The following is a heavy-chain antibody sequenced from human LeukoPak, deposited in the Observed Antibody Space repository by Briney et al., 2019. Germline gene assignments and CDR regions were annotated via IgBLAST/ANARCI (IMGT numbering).Heavy chain of an antibody. Sequence: SETLSLTCAVYGGSFSGYYWSWIRQPPGKGLEWIGEINHSGSTNYNPSLKSRVTISVDTSKNQFSLKLSSVTAADAAVYYCARAVGYDYVWGSYRYAPDYWGQGTLVTVSS. V-gene: IGHV4-34*01. D-gene: IGHD3-16*02. J-gene: IGHJ4*02. CDR2: INHSGST. CDR3: ARAVGYDYVWGSYRYAPDY. CDR1: GGSFSGYY.